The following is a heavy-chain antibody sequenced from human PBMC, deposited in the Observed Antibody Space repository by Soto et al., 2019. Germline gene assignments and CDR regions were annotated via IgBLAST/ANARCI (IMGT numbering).Heavy chain of an antibody. CDR2: ISGSGGGT. J-gene: IGHJ6*02. CDR1: EFTFSIYA. CDR3: AKDRSQGAYYGMDV. V-gene: IGHV3-23*01. Sequence: PGGSLRLSCAASEFTFSIYAMTWVRQAPGKGLEWVAAISGSGGGTYYADSVKGRFTISRDNSKNTVYLQMNSLRAEDTAVYYCAKDRSQGAYYGMDVWGQGTTVTVSS.